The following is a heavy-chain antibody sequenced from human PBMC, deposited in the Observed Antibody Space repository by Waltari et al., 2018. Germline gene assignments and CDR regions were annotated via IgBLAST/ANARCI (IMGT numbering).Heavy chain of an antibody. CDR2: ISYDGSNK. V-gene: IGHV3-30*18. Sequence: QVQLVESGGGVVQPGRSLRLSCAASGFTFSSYGMHWVRQAPGKGLEWVAVISYDGSNKYYADSVKGRFTISRDNSKNTLYLQMNSLRAEDTAVYYCAKSFTVTTEFDYWGQGTLVTVSS. J-gene: IGHJ4*02. D-gene: IGHD4-17*01. CDR3: AKSFTVTTEFDY. CDR1: GFTFSSYG.